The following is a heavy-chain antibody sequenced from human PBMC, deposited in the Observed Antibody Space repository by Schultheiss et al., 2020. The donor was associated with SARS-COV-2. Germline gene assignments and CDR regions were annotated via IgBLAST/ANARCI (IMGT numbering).Heavy chain of an antibody. D-gene: IGHD6-6*01. CDR1: GGSISSYY. CDR3: ARVIAAHHSDY. Sequence: SETLSLTCTVSGGSISSYYWSWIRQPPGKGLEWIGSIYYSGSTYYNPSLKSRVTISVDTSKNQFSLKLSSVTAADTAVYYCARVIAAHHSDYWGQGTLVTVSS. CDR2: IYYSGST. J-gene: IGHJ4*02. V-gene: IGHV4-59*12.